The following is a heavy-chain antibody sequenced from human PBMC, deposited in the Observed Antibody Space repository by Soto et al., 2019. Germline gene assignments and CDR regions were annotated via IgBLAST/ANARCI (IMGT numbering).Heavy chain of an antibody. J-gene: IGHJ4*02. CDR2: ISYDGSNK. V-gene: IGHV3-30-3*02. D-gene: IGHD1-26*01. Sequence: PGGSLRLSCAASGFTFSSYAMHWVRQAPGKGLEWVAVISYDGSNKYYADSVKGRFTISRDNSKNTLYLQMNSLRAEDTAVYYCAKWLWELLALDYWGQGTLVTVSS. CDR1: GFTFSSYA. CDR3: AKWLWELLALDY.